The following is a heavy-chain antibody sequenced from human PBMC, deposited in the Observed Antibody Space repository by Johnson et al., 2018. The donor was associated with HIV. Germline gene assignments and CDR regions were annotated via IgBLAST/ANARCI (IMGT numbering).Heavy chain of an antibody. J-gene: IGHJ3*02. D-gene: IGHD4-17*01. CDR2: IKQDGSEK. CDR3: ARVRPNPTVTTRGAAFDI. CDR1: GFTFSRYW. Sequence: EVQLVESGGGLFQPGGSLRLSCAASGFTFSRYWMSWVRQAPGKGLEWVANIKQDGSEKYYADSVKGRFTISRDNSKNTLYLQMNSLRAEDTAVYYCARVRPNPTVTTRGAAFDIWGQGTMVTVSS. V-gene: IGHV3-7*01.